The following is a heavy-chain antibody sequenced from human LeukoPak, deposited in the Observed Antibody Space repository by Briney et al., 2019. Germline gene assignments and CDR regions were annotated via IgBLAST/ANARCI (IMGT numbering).Heavy chain of an antibody. Sequence: ASVKVSCKASGFIFTRYGISWVRQAPGQGLEWMGWISAYNGNTKYAQKLQGRVTMTTDTSTSTAYMELRSLRSDDSAVYYCARIESGSYPLPDLQHWGQGTLVTVSS. J-gene: IGHJ1*01. CDR2: ISAYNGNT. CDR1: GFIFTRYG. CDR3: ARIESGSYPLPDLQH. V-gene: IGHV1-18*01. D-gene: IGHD3-10*01.